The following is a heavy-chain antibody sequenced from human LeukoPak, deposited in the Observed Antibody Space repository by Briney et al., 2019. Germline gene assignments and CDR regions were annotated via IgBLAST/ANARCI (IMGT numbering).Heavy chain of an antibody. V-gene: IGHV3-30-3*01. CDR3: ARSGYSGRYPAYFDY. CDR1: RFTFSSYA. CDR2: MSSDGSTK. D-gene: IGHD1-26*01. J-gene: IGHJ4*02. Sequence: AGSLRLSCAASRFTFSSYAMHWVRQAPDKGLEWVAVMSSDGSTKYYADSVRGRFTISRDDSENTLYLQMNSLRPEDTAVYYCARSGYSGRYPAYFDYWGQGTLVTVSS.